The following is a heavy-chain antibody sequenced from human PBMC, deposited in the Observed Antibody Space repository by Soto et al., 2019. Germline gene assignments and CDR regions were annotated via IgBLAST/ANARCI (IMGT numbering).Heavy chain of an antibody. V-gene: IGHV5-51*01. CDR3: ARQGRPYSCSGYYYGMDV. CDR1: GFSLNTYW. CDR2: IFPGDSDT. D-gene: IGHD6-6*01. Sequence: GESLKVSCNASGFSLNTYWIGWVRQKPGKGLEWMGSIFPGDSDTRYSPSFQGQVIISADRSISTAYLQWRSLKASDTAIYYCARQGRPYSCSGYYYGMDVWGQGTTVTTSS. J-gene: IGHJ6*02.